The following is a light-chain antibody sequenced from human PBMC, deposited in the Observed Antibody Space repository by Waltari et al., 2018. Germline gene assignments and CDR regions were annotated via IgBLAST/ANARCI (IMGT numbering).Light chain of an antibody. Sequence: QSVLTQPPSASETPGQRVTISCSGSSSNIGTNYVYWSQQPPGTAPKLLIYRNNQRPSGVPDRFFGSKSGTSASLAISGLRSEDEADYYCAAWDDSLSAGVFGGGTKLTVL. CDR1: SSNIGTNY. CDR2: RNN. J-gene: IGLJ3*02. CDR3: AAWDDSLSAGV. V-gene: IGLV1-47*01.